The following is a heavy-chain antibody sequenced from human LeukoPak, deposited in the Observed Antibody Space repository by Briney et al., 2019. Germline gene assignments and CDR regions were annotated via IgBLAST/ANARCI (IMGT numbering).Heavy chain of an antibody. CDR3: ATLTGTDVDAFDI. V-gene: IGHV1-69*13. J-gene: IGHJ3*02. D-gene: IGHD1/OR15-1a*01. CDR2: IIPIFGTA. CDR1: GDTFSSYA. Sequence: GASVKVSCKASGDTFSSYAISWVRQAPGQGLEWMGGIIPIFGTANYAQKFQGRVTITADESTSTAYMELSSLRSEDTAVYYCATLTGTDVDAFDIWGQGTMVTVSS.